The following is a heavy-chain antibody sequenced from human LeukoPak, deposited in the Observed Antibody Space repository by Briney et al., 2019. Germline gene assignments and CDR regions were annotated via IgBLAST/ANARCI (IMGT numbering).Heavy chain of an antibody. Sequence: GGSLRLSCAASGFTFSSYGMHWVRQAPGKGLEWVAVISYDGSNKYYADSVKGRFTISRDNSKNTLYLQMNSLRAEDTAVYYCARRAYCGGDCFSFDYWGQGTLVTVSS. CDR1: GFTFSSYG. D-gene: IGHD2-21*02. J-gene: IGHJ4*02. CDR3: ARRAYCGGDCFSFDY. CDR2: ISYDGSNK. V-gene: IGHV3-30*03.